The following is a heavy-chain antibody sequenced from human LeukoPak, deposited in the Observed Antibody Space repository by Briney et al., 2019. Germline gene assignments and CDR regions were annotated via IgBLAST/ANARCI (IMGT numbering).Heavy chain of an antibody. Sequence: QPGGSLRLSCAASGFTFSDYYMSWIRQAPGKGLEWVSAINGGGDNTYYAESVRGRFTISRDNSKNTLFLQMNTLRAEDTAVYYCAKGAAGVNRVFDYWGQGTLVTVSS. CDR2: INGGGDNT. CDR1: GFTFSDYY. D-gene: IGHD6-19*01. J-gene: IGHJ4*02. CDR3: AKGAAGVNRVFDY. V-gene: IGHV3-23*01.